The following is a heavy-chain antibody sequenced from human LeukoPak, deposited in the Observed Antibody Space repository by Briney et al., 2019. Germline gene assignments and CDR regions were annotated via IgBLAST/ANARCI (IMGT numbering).Heavy chain of an antibody. CDR2: IYYSGST. CDR1: GGSISSSSYY. Sequence: PSETLSLTCTVSGGSISSSSYYWGWIRQPPGKGLEWIGSIYYSGSTYYNPSLKSRVTISVDTSKNQFSLKLSSVTAADTAVYYFARGPYYYDSSGYYYPHNYYYYMDVWGKGTTVTVSS. J-gene: IGHJ6*03. D-gene: IGHD3-22*01. V-gene: IGHV4-39*07. CDR3: ARGPYYYDSSGYYYPHNYYYYMDV.